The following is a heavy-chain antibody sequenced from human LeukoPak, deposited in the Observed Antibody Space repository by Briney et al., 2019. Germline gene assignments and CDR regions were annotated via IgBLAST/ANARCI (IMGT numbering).Heavy chain of an antibody. V-gene: IGHV1-2*02. D-gene: IGHD3-10*01. CDR2: INPNSGGT. CDR1: GGTFSSYA. J-gene: IGHJ4*02. CDR3: ARGYYYYGSGSSHDDY. Sequence: ASVKVSCKASGGTFSSYAISWVRQAPGQGLEWMGWINPNSGGTNYAQKFQGRVTMTRDTSISTAYMELSRLRSDDTAVYYCARGYYYYGSGSSHDDYWGQGTLVTVSS.